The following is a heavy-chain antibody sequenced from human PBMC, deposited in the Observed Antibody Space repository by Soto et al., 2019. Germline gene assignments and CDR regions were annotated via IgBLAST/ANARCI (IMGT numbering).Heavy chain of an antibody. CDR2: FSYGRST. J-gene: IGHJ4*02. CDR1: GGSISSSNYY. Sequence: PSETLSLTCTVPGGSISSSNYYWGWIRQPPGRGLEWIAGFSYGRSTYYNPSLKSRVTISVDTSRNQFSLKLSSVTAADTAVYYCARHAYCSGGSCFPPPDYWGQGTVVTVSS. V-gene: IGHV4-39*01. CDR3: ARHAYCSGGSCFPPPDY. D-gene: IGHD2-15*01.